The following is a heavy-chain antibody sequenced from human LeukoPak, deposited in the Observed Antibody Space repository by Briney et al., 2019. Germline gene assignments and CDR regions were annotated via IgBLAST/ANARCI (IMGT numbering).Heavy chain of an antibody. J-gene: IGHJ6*02. CDR2: INHSGST. V-gene: IGHV4-34*01. CDR3: ARDNDIVVVPAAISPEYYGMDV. Sequence: SETLSLTCAVYGGSFSGYYWSWIRQPPGKGLEWIGEINHSGSTNYNPSLKSRVTISVDTSKNQFSLKLSSVTAADTAVYYCARDNDIVVVPAAISPEYYGMDVWGQGTTVTVSS. D-gene: IGHD2-2*02. CDR1: GGSFSGYY.